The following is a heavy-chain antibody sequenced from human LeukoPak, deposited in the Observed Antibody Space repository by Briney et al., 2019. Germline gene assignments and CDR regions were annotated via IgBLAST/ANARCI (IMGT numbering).Heavy chain of an antibody. Sequence: PGGSLRLSCAASGFTFSRYWMRGVREARGEGGEGGANIKQEGSEKYYVDSVKGRFTISRDNAKNTLYLQMNTLRAEHTAVYYCAKGYCGSPTCYTGFDSWGPGTLVTVSS. V-gene: IGHV3-7*01. J-gene: IGHJ4*02. CDR2: IKQEGSEK. D-gene: IGHD2-2*02. CDR3: AKGYCGSPTCYTGFDS. CDR1: GFTFSRYW.